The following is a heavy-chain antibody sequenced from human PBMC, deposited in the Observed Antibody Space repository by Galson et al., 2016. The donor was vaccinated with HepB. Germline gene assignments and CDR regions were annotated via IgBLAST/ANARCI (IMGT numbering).Heavy chain of an antibody. V-gene: IGHV3-30-3*01. CDR2: ISSDGTTK. CDR1: GFTFSSFP. J-gene: IGHJ4*02. D-gene: IGHD5-18*01. Sequence: SLRLSCAASGFTFSSFPMHWVRQAPGKGLEWVSVISSDGTTKYYADSVRGRFTISRDKSKNTLYLQMNSLRGEDAAVYYCAKDLDGYTYGYSYSDHWGQGTLVTVSS. CDR3: AKDLDGYTYGYSYSDH.